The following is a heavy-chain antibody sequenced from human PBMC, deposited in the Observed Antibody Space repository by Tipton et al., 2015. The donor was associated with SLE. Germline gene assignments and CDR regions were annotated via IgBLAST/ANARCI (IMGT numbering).Heavy chain of an antibody. CDR2: VHHSGST. D-gene: IGHD3-16*01. CDR3: ATYWGYRFDH. Sequence: TLSLTCAVFGGSFTGYYWSWIRQPPGKGLEWIGEVHHSGSTNYNASLQSRVTISMDTSNKHFSLKLDFVTAADTAVYYCATYWGYRFDHWGQGALVTVSS. V-gene: IGHV4-34*01. J-gene: IGHJ4*02. CDR1: GGSFTGYY.